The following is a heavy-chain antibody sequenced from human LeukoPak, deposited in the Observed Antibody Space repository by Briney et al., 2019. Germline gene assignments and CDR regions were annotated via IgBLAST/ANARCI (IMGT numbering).Heavy chain of an antibody. CDR3: ARGSVRAFDI. V-gene: IGHV3-53*01. Sequence: GGSLRLSCAASGFTVSTNYMNWVRQAPGKGLEWVSVIYSGGTTFYADSVRGRFSISRDTSKNTLYLQMNSLRAEDTAVYYCARGSVRAFDIWGQGTMVTVSS. J-gene: IGHJ3*02. CDR1: GFTVSTNY. CDR2: IYSGGTT. D-gene: IGHD1-26*01.